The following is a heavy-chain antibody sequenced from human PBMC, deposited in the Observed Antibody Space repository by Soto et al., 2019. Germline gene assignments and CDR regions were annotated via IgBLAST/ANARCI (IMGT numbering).Heavy chain of an antibody. Sequence: GESLKISCKGSGYSFTSYWIGWARQMPGKGLERMGIIYPGDSDTRYSPSFQGQVPISADKSISTAYLQWSSLKASDTAMYYCARTAAAGKYYNGMDVWGQGTTVTVSS. D-gene: IGHD6-13*01. CDR3: ARTAAAGKYYNGMDV. CDR2: IYPGDSDT. V-gene: IGHV5-51*01. CDR1: GYSFTSYW. J-gene: IGHJ6*02.